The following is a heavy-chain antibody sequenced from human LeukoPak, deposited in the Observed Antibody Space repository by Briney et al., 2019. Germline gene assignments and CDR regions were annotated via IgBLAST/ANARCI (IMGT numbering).Heavy chain of an antibody. V-gene: IGHV3-33*01. D-gene: IGHD6-19*01. CDR2: IWYDGSNK. J-gene: IGHJ3*02. Sequence: GGSLRLSCAASGFTFSSYGMHWVRQAPGKGLEWVAVIWYDGSNKYYADSVKGRFTISRDNSKNTLYLQMNSLRAEDTAVYYCARDSSAKSLVGNDAFDIWGQGTMVTVSS. CDR1: GFTFSSYG. CDR3: ARDSSAKSLVGNDAFDI.